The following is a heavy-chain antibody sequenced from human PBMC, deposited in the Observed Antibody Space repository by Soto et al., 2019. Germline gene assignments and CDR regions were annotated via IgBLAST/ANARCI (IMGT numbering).Heavy chain of an antibody. V-gene: IGHV4-59*01. CDR1: GGSISSYY. CDR2: IYYSGST. J-gene: IGHJ3*02. CDR3: ARGGLGYDYVWGSYRYSPPQSVAFDI. Sequence: PSETLSLTCTVSGGSISSYYWSWIRQPPGKGLEWIGYIYYSGSTNYNPSLKSRVTISVDTSKNQFSLKLSSVTAADTAVYYCARGGLGYDYVWGSYRYSPPQSVAFDIWGQGTMVTV. D-gene: IGHD3-16*02.